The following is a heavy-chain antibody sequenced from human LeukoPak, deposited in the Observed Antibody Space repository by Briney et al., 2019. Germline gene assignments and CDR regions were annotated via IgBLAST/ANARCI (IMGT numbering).Heavy chain of an antibody. D-gene: IGHD5-12*01. CDR1: GGAFSSYA. CDR3: ARDWLGDY. V-gene: IGHV1-69*05. Sequence: SVKVSCKASGGAFSSYAISWVRQAPGQGLEWMGGIIPIFGTANYAQKFQGRVTITRDTSASTAYMELSSLRSEDTAVYYCARDWLGDYWGQGTLVTVSS. J-gene: IGHJ4*02. CDR2: IIPIFGTA.